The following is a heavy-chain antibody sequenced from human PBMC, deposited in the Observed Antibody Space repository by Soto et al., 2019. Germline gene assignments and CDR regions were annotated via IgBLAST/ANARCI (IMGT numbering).Heavy chain of an antibody. J-gene: IGHJ4*02. V-gene: IGHV1-58*01. CDR1: GFTFTSSA. CDR2: IVVGSGNT. CDR3: AADRSMGQGFWSGLFDY. Sequence: ASVKVSCKASGFTFTSSAVQWVRQARGQRLEWIGWIVVGSGNTNYAQKFQERVTITRDMSTSTAYMELSSLRSEDTAVYYCAADRSMGQGFWSGLFDYWGQGTLVTVSS. D-gene: IGHD3-3*01.